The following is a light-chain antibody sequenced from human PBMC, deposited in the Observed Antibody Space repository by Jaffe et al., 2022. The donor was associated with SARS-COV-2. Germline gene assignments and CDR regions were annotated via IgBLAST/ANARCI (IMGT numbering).Light chain of an antibody. J-gene: IGLJ3*02. V-gene: IGLV8-61*01. CDR1: SGSVSTSNY. CDR2: STN. Sequence: QTVVTQESSFSVSPGGTVTLTCGLTSGSVSTSNYPSWYQQTPGQSPRTLVYSTNVRSSGVPDRFSGSILGNKAALTITGAQADDESNYYCLLYVSSDIWVFGGGTKLTVL. CDR3: LLYVSSDIWV.